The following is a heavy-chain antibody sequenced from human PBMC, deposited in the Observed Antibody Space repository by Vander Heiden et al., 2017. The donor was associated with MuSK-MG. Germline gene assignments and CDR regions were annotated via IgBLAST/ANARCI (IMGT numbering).Heavy chain of an antibody. CDR1: GGSVTSGSYY. D-gene: IGHD1-26*01. J-gene: IGHJ4*02. Sequence: QVPLQESGPGMVKPSETLSLTCTDPGGSVTSGSYYWSWVRKPPGKGLEWIGYIYYSGSTNYNPSLKSLVTISVDTSKNQFSLKLSSVTAADTAVYYCARVFHGGSYHTLSARVDYWGQGTLVTVSS. CDR3: ARVFHGGSYHTLSARVDY. CDR2: IYYSGST. V-gene: IGHV4-61*01.